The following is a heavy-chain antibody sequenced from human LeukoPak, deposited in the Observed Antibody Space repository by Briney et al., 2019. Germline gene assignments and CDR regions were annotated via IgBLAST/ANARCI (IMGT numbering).Heavy chain of an antibody. CDR3: ARDGNSNHVRAYYYMDV. J-gene: IGHJ6*03. CDR2: ISSSSSYI. D-gene: IGHD4-11*01. CDR1: GFTFSSYS. Sequence: PGGSLRLSCAASGFTFSSYSMNWVRQAPGKGLEGVSSISSSSSYIYYADSVKGRFTISRHNAKNSLYLQMNRLRAEDTAVYYCARDGNSNHVRAYYYMDVWGKGTTVTVSS. V-gene: IGHV3-21*01.